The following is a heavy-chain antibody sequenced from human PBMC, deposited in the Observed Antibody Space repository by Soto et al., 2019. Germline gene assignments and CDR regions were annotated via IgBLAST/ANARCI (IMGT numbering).Heavy chain of an antibody. Sequence: GGSLRLSCSASGFTFSSYAMHWVRQAPGKGLEYVSAISSNGGSTYYADSVKGRFTISRDNSKNTPYLQMSSLRAEDTAVYYCVKGREQWLDYYGMDVWGQGTTVTVSS. V-gene: IGHV3-64D*06. CDR1: GFTFSSYA. J-gene: IGHJ6*02. CDR3: VKGREQWLDYYGMDV. CDR2: ISSNGGST. D-gene: IGHD6-19*01.